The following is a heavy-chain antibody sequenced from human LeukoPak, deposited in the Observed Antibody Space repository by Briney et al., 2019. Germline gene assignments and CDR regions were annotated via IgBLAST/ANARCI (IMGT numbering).Heavy chain of an antibody. CDR2: IYTSGST. D-gene: IGHD2-15*01. CDR1: GGSISSGSYY. CDR3: ARFSLLGYCSH. V-gene: IGHV4-61*02. J-gene: IGHJ4*02. Sequence: SETLSLTCTVSGGSISSGSYYWSWIRQPAGKGLEWIGRIYTSGSTNYNPSLKSRVTISVDTSKNQFSLTLSSVTAADTAVYYCARFSLLGYCSHWGQGTLVTVSS.